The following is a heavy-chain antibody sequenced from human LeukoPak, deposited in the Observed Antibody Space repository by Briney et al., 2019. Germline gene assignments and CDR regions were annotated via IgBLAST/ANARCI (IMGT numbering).Heavy chain of an antibody. CDR3: ARDGYCSGGSCFYYYYYYMDV. Sequence: GGSLRLSCAASGFTFSSYSMNWVRQAPGKGLEWVSSISSSSSYIYYADSVKGRFTISRDNAKNSLYLQMNSLRAEDTAVYYCARDGYCSGGSCFYYYYYYMDVWGKGTTVTVSS. D-gene: IGHD2-15*01. CDR2: ISSSSSYI. J-gene: IGHJ6*03. V-gene: IGHV3-21*01. CDR1: GFTFSSYS.